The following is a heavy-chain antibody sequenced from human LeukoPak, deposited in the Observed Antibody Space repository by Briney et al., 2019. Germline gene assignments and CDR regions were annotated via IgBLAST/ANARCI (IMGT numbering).Heavy chain of an antibody. D-gene: IGHD1-26*01. J-gene: IGHJ6*01. CDR1: GFTFSGFA. V-gene: IGHV3-23*01. CDR2: ISGIGHHT. Sequence: GGSLRLSCAASGFTFSGFAMSWVRRTPGKGREWVSGISGIGHHTLYAASVTGPFTISRDNSKNTLYLEMNSLRAEDTAIYYCAKMKGHPLPKYYMDVWGQGTTVTVSS. CDR3: AKMKGHPLPKYYMDV.